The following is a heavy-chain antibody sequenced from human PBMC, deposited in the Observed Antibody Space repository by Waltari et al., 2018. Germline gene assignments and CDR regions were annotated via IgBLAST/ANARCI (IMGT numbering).Heavy chain of an antibody. CDR2: MNPNSGNT. Sequence: QVQLVQSGAEVKKSGASVKVSCKVSGYTFSTYDINWVRQAPGQGLEWMGWMNPNSGNTGYEQKFQGRVTMTRNTSISTAYMELSSLRSEDTAVYYCARVRSRPAAILHAFDIWGQGTMVTVSS. CDR1: GYTFSTYD. CDR3: ARVRSRPAAILHAFDI. D-gene: IGHD2-2*02. V-gene: IGHV1-8*01. J-gene: IGHJ3*02.